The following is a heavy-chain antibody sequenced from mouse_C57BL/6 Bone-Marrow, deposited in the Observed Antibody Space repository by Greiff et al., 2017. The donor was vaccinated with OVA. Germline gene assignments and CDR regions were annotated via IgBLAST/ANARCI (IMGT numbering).Heavy chain of an antibody. CDR1: GYTFTSYW. CDR3: ARPPLYYGSSPWYFDV. V-gene: IGHV1-64*01. CDR2: IHPNSGST. Sequence: QVQLKQSGAELVKPGASVKLSCKASGYTFTSYWMHWVKQRPGQGLEWIGMIHPNSGSTNYNEKFKSKATLTVDKSSSTAYMQLSSLTSEDSAVYYCARPPLYYGSSPWYFDVWGTGTTVTVSS. D-gene: IGHD1-1*01. J-gene: IGHJ1*03.